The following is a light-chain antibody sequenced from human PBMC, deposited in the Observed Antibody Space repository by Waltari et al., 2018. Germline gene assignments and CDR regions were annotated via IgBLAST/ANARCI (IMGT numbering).Light chain of an antibody. V-gene: IGKV2-28*01. CDR2: LGS. CDR1: QSLLDNNGYNY. Sequence: EIVMIQSPLSLPVTPGEPASISCRSSQSLLDNNGYNYLDWYLQKPGQSPQILIYLGSNRASGVPDRFSGSGSGTDFTLKISRVEAEDAGVYYCTEALQSVTFGQGTRLEIK. J-gene: IGKJ5*01. CDR3: TEALQSVT.